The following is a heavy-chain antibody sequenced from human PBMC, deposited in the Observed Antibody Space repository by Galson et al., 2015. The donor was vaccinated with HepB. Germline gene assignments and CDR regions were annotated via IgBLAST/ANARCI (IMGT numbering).Heavy chain of an antibody. V-gene: IGHV1-2*02. Sequence: SVKVSCKASGYTFDGFYIHWVRQAPGEGLEWMGLMNSNSGVPNYAQKFQGRVTMTRDTSISTAYMDMSRLTSDDTAVYYCARDLVDGFDIWGQGTMVTVSS. CDR1: GYTFDGFY. CDR2: MNSNSGVP. D-gene: IGHD2-8*02. J-gene: IGHJ3*02. CDR3: ARDLVDGFDI.